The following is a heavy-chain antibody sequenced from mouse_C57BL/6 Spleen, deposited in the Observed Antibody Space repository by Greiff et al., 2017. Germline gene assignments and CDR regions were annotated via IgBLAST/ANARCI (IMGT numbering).Heavy chain of an antibody. Sequence: EVQVVESGGGLVKPGGSPKLSCAASGFTFSGYAMSWVRQTPEKRLEWVATISDGGSYTYYPDNVKGRFTISRDNAKNNLYLQMSHLKSEDTAMYYCARAHYGSSFYYAMDYWGQGTSVTVSS. D-gene: IGHD1-1*01. J-gene: IGHJ4*01. V-gene: IGHV5-4*01. CDR3: ARAHYGSSFYYAMDY. CDR1: GFTFSGYA. CDR2: ISDGGSYT.